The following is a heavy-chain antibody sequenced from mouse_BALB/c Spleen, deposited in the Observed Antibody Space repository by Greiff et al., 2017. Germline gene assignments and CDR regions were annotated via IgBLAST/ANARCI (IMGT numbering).Heavy chain of an antibody. J-gene: IGHJ2*01. Sequence: VKLMESGPGLVAPSQSLSITCTVSGFSLTSYGVHWVRQPPGKGLEWLGVIWAGGSTNYNSALMSRLSISKDNSKSQVFLKMNSLQTDDTAMYYCSRGELRHYFDDWGQGTTLTVSS. CDR3: SRGELRHYFDD. D-gene: IGHD1-2*01. V-gene: IGHV2-9*02. CDR2: IWAGGST. CDR1: GFSLTSYG.